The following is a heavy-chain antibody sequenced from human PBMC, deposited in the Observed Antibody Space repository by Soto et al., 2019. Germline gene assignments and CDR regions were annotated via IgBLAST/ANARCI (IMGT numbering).Heavy chain of an antibody. Sequence: GGSLRLSCAASGFTFDDYAMHWVRQAPGKGLEWVSGISWNSGSIGYADSVKGRFTISRDNAKNSLYLQMNSLRAEDTALYYCAKDISPRFEAASGYFDYWGQGTLVTVSS. D-gene: IGHD2-15*01. CDR3: AKDISPRFEAASGYFDY. CDR2: ISWNSGSI. CDR1: GFTFDDYA. V-gene: IGHV3-9*01. J-gene: IGHJ4*02.